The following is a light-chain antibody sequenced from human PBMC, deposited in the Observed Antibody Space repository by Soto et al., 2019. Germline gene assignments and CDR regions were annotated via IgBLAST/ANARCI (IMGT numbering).Light chain of an antibody. J-gene: IGKJ2*01. V-gene: IGKV3-20*01. CDR2: ATS. Sequence: IVLTQSPGTLSLSPGERATVSCRASETIGRAYFAWYQHRPGRTPRLVLSATSNRAAGIPDRFGGSGSGADFTLTISGVEPEDFAVDYCHQYATSPFTFGQGPKLEI. CDR1: ETIGRAY. CDR3: HQYATSPFT.